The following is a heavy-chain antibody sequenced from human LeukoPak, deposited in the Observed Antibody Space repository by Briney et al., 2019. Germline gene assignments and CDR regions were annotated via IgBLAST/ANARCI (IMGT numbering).Heavy chain of an antibody. CDR1: GYTFINYY. CDR2: IDGETGNT. D-gene: IGHD1-7*01. CDR3: ARDPGGNYFGPGTHFAY. J-gene: IGHJ4*02. Sequence: ASVKVSCKASGYTFINYYMHWVRQARGQGLEWMGRIDGETGNTRYAQNFHGRVTMTRDTSTSTVYMELSSLRFEDTAVYYCARDPGGNYFGPGTHFAYWGQGALVTVSS. V-gene: IGHV1-46*01.